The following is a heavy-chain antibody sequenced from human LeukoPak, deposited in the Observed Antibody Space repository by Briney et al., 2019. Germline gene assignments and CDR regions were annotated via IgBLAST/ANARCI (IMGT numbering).Heavy chain of an antibody. CDR2: ISSSSSHT. CDR3: ARDSIAARRMDY. J-gene: IGHJ4*02. Sequence: PGGSLRLSCAASGFTFSSYSMNWVRQAPGKGLEWVSSISSSSSHTYYADSMQGRFTIARDNAKNSLYLQMNSLRAEDTAVYYCARDSIAARRMDYWGQGTLVTVSS. D-gene: IGHD6-6*01. CDR1: GFTFSSYS. V-gene: IGHV3-21*01.